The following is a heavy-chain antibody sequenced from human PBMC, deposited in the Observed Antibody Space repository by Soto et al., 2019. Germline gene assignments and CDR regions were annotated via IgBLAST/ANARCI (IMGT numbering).Heavy chain of an antibody. CDR3: AKTPHYDFWSGYYSNWFDP. D-gene: IGHD3-3*01. J-gene: IGHJ5*02. CDR1: GFTFSSYA. Sequence: VQLLESGGGLVQPGGSLRLSCAASGFTFSSYAMSWVRQAPGKGLEWVSAISGSGGSTYYADSVKGRFTISRDNSKNTLYLQMNSLRAEDTAVYYCAKTPHYDFWSGYYSNWFDPWGQGTLVTVSS. CDR2: ISGSGGST. V-gene: IGHV3-23*01.